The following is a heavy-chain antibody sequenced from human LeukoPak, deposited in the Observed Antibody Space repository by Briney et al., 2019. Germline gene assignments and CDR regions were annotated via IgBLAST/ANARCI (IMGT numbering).Heavy chain of an antibody. D-gene: IGHD2-8*01. CDR2: VNRDGSET. V-gene: IGHV3-7*03. J-gene: IGHJ6*02. Sequence: GGSLRLSCAASGFTFSSHSMNWVRQVPGRGPEWVANVNRDGSETYYLDSVKGRFTISKDNAKNSLYLQMNSLRAEDTALYHCARNNAMDVWGQGTTVIVSS. CDR1: GFTFSSHS. CDR3: ARNNAMDV.